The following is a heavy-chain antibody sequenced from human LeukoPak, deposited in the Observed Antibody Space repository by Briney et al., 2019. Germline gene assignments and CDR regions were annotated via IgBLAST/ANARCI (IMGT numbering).Heavy chain of an antibody. J-gene: IGHJ6*03. D-gene: IGHD6-19*01. Sequence: GGTLRLSCAPSGFTFNNAWISWVRQAPGKGLEWVGLIKSKTDGGTTDYAATVKGRFTISRDNARNSLELQMNSLRVEETAVYYCARASSSGWYTTQYYYYYYMDVWGKGTTVTISS. CDR1: GFTFNNAW. CDR3: ARASSSGWYTTQYYYYYYMDV. V-gene: IGHV3-15*01. CDR2: IKSKTDGGTT.